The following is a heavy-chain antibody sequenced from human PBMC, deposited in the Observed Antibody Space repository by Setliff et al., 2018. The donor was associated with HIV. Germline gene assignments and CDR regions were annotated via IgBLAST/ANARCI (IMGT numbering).Heavy chain of an antibody. CDR2: ISSSGKYI. CDR3: ARDDPPREDSSSPVLFYSGMDV. J-gene: IGHJ6*02. CDR1: GFTVSSNY. D-gene: IGHD6-6*01. V-gene: IGHV3-21*01. Sequence: GSLRLSCAASGFTVSSNYMNWVRQAPGKGLEWVSSISSSGKYIYYADSVKGRFTISRGNAKNSLYLQMNSLRAEDTAVYYCARDDPPREDSSSPVLFYSGMDVWGQGTPVTVSS.